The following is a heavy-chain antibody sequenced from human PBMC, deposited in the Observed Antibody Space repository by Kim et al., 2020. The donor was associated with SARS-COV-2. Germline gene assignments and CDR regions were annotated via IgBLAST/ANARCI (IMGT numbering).Heavy chain of an antibody. CDR3: ARGGSGWSFQGSNYYGMDV. J-gene: IGHJ6*02. D-gene: IGHD6-19*01. V-gene: IGHV1-46*01. CDR2: INPSGGST. CDR1: GYTFTSYY. Sequence: ASVKVSCKASGYTFTSYYMHWVRQAPGQGLEWMGIINPSGGSTSYAQKFQGRVTMTRDTSTSTVYMELSSLRSEDTAVYYCARGGSGWSFQGSNYYGMDVWGQGTTVTVSS.